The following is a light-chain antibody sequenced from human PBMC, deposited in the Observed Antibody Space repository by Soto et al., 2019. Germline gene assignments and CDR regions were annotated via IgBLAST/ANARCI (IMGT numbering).Light chain of an antibody. Sequence: EIVLTQSPGTLSLSPGERATLSCRTSQTISSTYLAWYQQKRGQAPRLLIYGTSNRATGIPDRFSGSESGTDFTLTISRLEPEDFAVYHCQLYGSSPLYSFAQGTELEIK. V-gene: IGKV3-20*01. J-gene: IGKJ2*01. CDR1: QTISSTY. CDR2: GTS. CDR3: QLYGSSPLYS.